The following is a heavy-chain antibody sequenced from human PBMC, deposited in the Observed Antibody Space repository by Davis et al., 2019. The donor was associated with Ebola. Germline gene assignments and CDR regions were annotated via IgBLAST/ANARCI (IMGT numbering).Heavy chain of an antibody. J-gene: IGHJ6*03. V-gene: IGHV3-23*01. CDR3: ALYQLGPHYFYYMDV. CDR2: ITGSGGTS. D-gene: IGHD2-2*01. CDR1: GFTFSSYW. Sequence: GGSLRLSCAASGFTFSSYWMSWVRQAPGKGLEWVSAITGSGGTSYYADSVKGRFTISRDNSKNTVYLQMSSLRAEDTAIYYCALYQLGPHYFYYMDVWGKGTTVTVSS.